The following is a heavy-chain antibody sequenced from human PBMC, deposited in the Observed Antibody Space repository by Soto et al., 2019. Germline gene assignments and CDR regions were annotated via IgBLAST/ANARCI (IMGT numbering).Heavy chain of an antibody. V-gene: IGHV3-64D*08. CDR1: GFTFSSYA. CDR2: ISSNGGST. Sequence: GGSLRLSCSASGFTFSSYAMHWVRQAPGKGLEYVSAISSNGGSTYYADSVKGRFTISRDNSKNTLYLQMSSLRAEGTAVYYCVKGRSSGWSRWGTGGFDYWGQGTLVTVSS. D-gene: IGHD6-19*01. J-gene: IGHJ4*02. CDR3: VKGRSSGWSRWGTGGFDY.